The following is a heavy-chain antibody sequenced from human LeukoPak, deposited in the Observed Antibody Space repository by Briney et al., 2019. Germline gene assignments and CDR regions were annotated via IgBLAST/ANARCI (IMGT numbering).Heavy chain of an antibody. J-gene: IGHJ4*02. CDR3: ARAPPYDSSGYYYYEGYYFDY. D-gene: IGHD3-22*01. CDR2: ISAYNGNT. Sequence: ASVKVSCKASGYTFTSYGISWVRQAPGQGLEWMGWISAYNGNTNYAQKLQGRVTMTTDTSTSTAYMELRSLRSDDTAVYYCARAPPYDSSGYYYYEGYYFDYWGQGTLVTVSS. CDR1: GYTFTSYG. V-gene: IGHV1-18*01.